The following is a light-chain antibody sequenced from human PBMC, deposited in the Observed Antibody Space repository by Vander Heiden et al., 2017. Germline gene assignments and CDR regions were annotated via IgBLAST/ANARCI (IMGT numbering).Light chain of an antibody. V-gene: IGKV1-9*01. J-gene: IGKJ2*01. CDR1: QGISSY. CDR2: AAS. CDR3: QQRNRDHPMYT. Sequence: DIQFTHSPSFLSASVGDRVTITCRASQGISSYLAWYKKKPGKAPKLLIYAASTLQRGVKSRFSGSGDGTEFTLTINSRQPEDFETYYCQQRNRDHPMYTFGQGTKVEIK.